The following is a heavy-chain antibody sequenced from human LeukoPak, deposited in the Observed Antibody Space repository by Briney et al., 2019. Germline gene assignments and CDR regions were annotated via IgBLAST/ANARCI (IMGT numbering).Heavy chain of an antibody. V-gene: IGHV3-7*01. D-gene: IGHD3-9*01. CDR1: GFTFSSYW. J-gene: IGHJ6*02. CDR2: IKEDGSEK. Sequence: LGGSLRLSCAASGFTFSSYWMSWVRQAPGKGLEWVANIKEDGSEKDYVDSVKGRFTISRDNSKNTLYLQMNSLRAEDTAVYYCARALYYDILTGYYGYGMDVWGQGTTVTVSS. CDR3: ARALYYDILTGYYGYGMDV.